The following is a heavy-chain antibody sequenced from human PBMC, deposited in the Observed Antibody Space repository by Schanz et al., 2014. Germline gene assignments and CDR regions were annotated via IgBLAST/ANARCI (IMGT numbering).Heavy chain of an antibody. CDR2: FT. D-gene: IGHD2-8*02. CDR1: GYTFTDYY. CDR3: ARGLVRYFAY. V-gene: IGHV1-2*06. J-gene: IGHJ4*02. Sequence: QVQLVQSGAEVKKPGASVKVSCKASGYTFTDYYIHWVRQAPGQGLEWLGRFTHISQKFQGRVTMTRDTSSTTAYMELNSLRSDDTAVYYCARGLVRYFAYWGQGTLVTVSS.